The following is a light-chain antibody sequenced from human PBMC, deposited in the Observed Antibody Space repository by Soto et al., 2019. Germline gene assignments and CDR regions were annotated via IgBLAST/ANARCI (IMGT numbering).Light chain of an antibody. CDR3: QQYNSYPLT. Sequence: DIQMTQSPSTLSASVGDRVTLTCRASQSIDRWLAWYQQRPGRAPKLLIYDVANLGTGVPSRFSGSGSEKEFTLTISSLQPDDFAIDYCQQYNSYPLTFGGGTKVEIK. CDR1: QSIDRW. CDR2: DVA. J-gene: IGKJ4*01. V-gene: IGKV1-5*01.